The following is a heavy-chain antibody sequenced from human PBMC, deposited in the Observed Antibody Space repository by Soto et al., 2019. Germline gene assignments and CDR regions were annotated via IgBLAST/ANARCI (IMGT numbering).Heavy chain of an antibody. CDR2: IIPIFGTA. D-gene: IGHD3-9*01. CDR3: ARGKGNYDILTGYYDIYFDY. J-gene: IGHJ4*02. V-gene: IGHV1-69*01. Sequence: QVQLVQSGAEVKKPGSSVKVSCKAPGGTFSSYAISWVRQAPGQGLEWMGGIIPIFGTAKYAQKFKGRVTINADESTSTAYMELSSLRSEDTAVYYCARGKGNYDILTGYYDIYFDYWGQGTLVTVAS. CDR1: GGTFSSYA.